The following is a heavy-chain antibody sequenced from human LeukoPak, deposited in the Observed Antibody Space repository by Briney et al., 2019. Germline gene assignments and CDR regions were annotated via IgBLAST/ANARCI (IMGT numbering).Heavy chain of an antibody. CDR2: IYYSGST. D-gene: IGHD6-13*01. V-gene: IGHV4-59*08. Sequence: PSETLSLTCTVSGGSISSYYWSWIRQPPGKGLELIGYIYYSGSTNYNPSLKSRVTISVDTSKNQFSLKLSSVTAAATAVYYCARGSSSWYRGAFDIWGQGTMVTVSS. CDR3: ARGSSSWYRGAFDI. CDR1: GGSISSYY. J-gene: IGHJ3*02.